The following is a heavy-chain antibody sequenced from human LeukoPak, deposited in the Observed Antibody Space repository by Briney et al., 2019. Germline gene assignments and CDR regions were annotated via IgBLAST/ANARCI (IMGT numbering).Heavy chain of an antibody. V-gene: IGHV1-18*01. CDR2: ISAYNGNT. Sequence: GASVKVSCKASGYTFTSYGISWVRQARGQGLEWMGWISAYNGNTNYAQKLQGRVTMTTDASTSTAYMELSSLRSEDTAVYYCARGAVVVPAAMLVSPWFDLWGQGTLVTVSS. J-gene: IGHJ5*02. CDR1: GYTFTSYG. CDR3: ARGAVVVPAAMLVSPWFDL. D-gene: IGHD2-2*01.